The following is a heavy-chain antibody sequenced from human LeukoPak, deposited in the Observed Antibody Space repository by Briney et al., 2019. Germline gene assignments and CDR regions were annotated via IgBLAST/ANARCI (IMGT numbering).Heavy chain of an antibody. V-gene: IGHV1-2*02. J-gene: IGHJ3*02. CDR3: ARARRDSSGYYDGFDI. D-gene: IGHD3-22*01. Sequence: ASVKVSCKASGYTFTGYYIHWVRQAPGQGLEWMGWINPNSAGTNYAQKFQGRVTMTWDTSISTAYMELNWLRSDDTAVYYCARARRDSSGYYDGFDIWGQGTRVTVSS. CDR1: GYTFTGYY. CDR2: INPNSAGT.